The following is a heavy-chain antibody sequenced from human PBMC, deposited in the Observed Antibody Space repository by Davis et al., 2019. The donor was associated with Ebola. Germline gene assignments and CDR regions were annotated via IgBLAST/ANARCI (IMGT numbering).Heavy chain of an antibody. Sequence: GESLKISCAASGFTFSSYSMNWVRQAPGKGLEWVSYISSSSTIYYADSVKGRFTISRDNAKNSLYLQMNSLRDEDTAVYYCARDPFPEPVWGKGTTVTVSS. D-gene: IGHD1-14*01. J-gene: IGHJ6*04. V-gene: IGHV3-48*02. CDR3: ARDPFPEPV. CDR1: GFTFSSYS. CDR2: ISSSSTI.